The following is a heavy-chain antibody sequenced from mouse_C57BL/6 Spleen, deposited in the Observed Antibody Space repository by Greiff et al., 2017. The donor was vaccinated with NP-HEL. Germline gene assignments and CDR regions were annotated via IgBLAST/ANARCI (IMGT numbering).Heavy chain of an antibody. J-gene: IGHJ2*01. D-gene: IGHD3-1*01. CDR2: IYPGDGDT. V-gene: IGHV1-80*01. Sequence: VQLQQSGAELVKPGASVKISCKASGYTFSDYCMNWVKQSPGKSLEWIGEIYPGDGDTNYNDKFKGKATLTVDKSSSTAYMQLRSLTSEDSAVYFCAILSGRYFDYWGQGTTLTVSS. CDR1: GYTFSDYC. CDR3: AILSGRYFDY.